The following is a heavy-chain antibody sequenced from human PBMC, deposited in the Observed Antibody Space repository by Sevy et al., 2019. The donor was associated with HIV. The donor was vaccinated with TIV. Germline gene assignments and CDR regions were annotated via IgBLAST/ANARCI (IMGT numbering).Heavy chain of an antibody. V-gene: IGHV3-33*01. J-gene: IGHJ3*02. CDR1: GFTFSTYG. CDR3: GREGGPFDAFDI. CDR2: IWYNGINK. D-gene: IGHD3-16*01. Sequence: GGSLRLSCVASGFTFSTYGMHWVRQAPGKGLEWVTVIWYNGINKNYADSVKGRFTIFRDNSRNTLDLQMNSLTGEDTTVYYCGREGGPFDAFDIWGQGTMVTVSS.